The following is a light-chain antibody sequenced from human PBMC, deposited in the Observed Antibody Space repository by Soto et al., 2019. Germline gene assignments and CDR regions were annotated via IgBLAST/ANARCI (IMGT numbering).Light chain of an antibody. CDR2: EVS. CDR1: SXDVGSYNR. CDR3: NLYTGRSTYV. Sequence: QSVLTQPPSVSGSPGQSVTISCTGSSXDVGSYNRVSWYQQPPGTAPKLIIFEVSHRPSGVPDRFSGSKSGNTASLTISGLQAEDEADYYCNLYTGRSTYVFGTGTKVTVL. J-gene: IGLJ1*01. V-gene: IGLV2-18*01.